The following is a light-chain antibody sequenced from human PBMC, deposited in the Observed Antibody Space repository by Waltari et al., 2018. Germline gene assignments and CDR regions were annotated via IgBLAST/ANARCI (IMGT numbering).Light chain of an antibody. J-gene: IGKJ4*01. CDR1: QRITNY. V-gene: IGKV3-11*01. CDR3: QQRDRWLT. CDR2: DIS. Sequence: EIVLTQSPATLSLSPGESATLSCRASQRITNYLAWYQQKPGQAPRLLIYDISTRATAIPARFNGSGSGTDFTLTISSLEPEDFAVYYCQQRDRWLTFGGGTKVEIK.